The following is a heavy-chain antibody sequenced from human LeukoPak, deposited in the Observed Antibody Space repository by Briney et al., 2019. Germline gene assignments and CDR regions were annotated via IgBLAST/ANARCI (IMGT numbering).Heavy chain of an antibody. V-gene: IGHV1-2*02. Sequence: ASVKVSCKTSGYTFTTYHINWVRQAPGQGLEWMGWINPNSGGTNYAQKFQGRVTMTRDTSISTAYMELSRLRSDDTAVYYCAREGGGYSYGPFDYWGQGTLVTVSS. CDR2: INPNSGGT. CDR3: AREGGGYSYGPFDY. D-gene: IGHD5-18*01. J-gene: IGHJ4*02. CDR1: GYTFTTYH.